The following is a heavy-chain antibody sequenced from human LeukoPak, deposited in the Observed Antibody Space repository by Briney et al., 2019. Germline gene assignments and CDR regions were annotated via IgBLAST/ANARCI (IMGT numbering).Heavy chain of an antibody. D-gene: IGHD3-22*01. J-gene: IGHJ3*02. Sequence: SETLSLTCAVYGGSFSGYYWSWIRQPPGKGLEWIGEINHSGSTNYNPSLKSRVTISVDTSKNQFSLKLSSVTAADTAVYYCASLPYYYDSSGYYFDAFDIWGQGTMVTVSS. V-gene: IGHV4-34*01. CDR2: INHSGST. CDR1: GGSFSGYY. CDR3: ASLPYYYDSSGYYFDAFDI.